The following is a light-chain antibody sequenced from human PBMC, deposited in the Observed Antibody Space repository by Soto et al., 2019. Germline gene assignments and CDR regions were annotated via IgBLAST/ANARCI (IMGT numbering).Light chain of an antibody. Sequence: EIVVTQSPGTLSLSPGERATLSCRASPSVSSSYLAWYQQKPGQAPRLRIYGAFSRATGIPDRFSGSGSGTDFTLTISRLEPEDCAVYYCQQYGSSLSTFGKGTPLEIK. J-gene: IGKJ5*01. CDR2: GAF. V-gene: IGKV3-20*01. CDR1: PSVSSSY. CDR3: QQYGSSLST.